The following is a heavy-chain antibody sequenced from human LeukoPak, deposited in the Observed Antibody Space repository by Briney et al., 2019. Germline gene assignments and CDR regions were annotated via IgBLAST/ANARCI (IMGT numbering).Heavy chain of an antibody. V-gene: IGHV1-8*01. J-gene: IGHJ6*04. CDR2: MNPNSGNT. CDR1: GYTFTNYD. D-gene: IGHD3-10*01. CDR3: ARGILWFGDDV. Sequence: GASVKVSCKASGYTFTNYDINWVRQATGQGLEWMGWMNPNSGNTGYAQKFQGRVTMTRNTSVSTAYMELSSLRSEDTAVYYCARGILWFGDDVWGKGTTVTISS.